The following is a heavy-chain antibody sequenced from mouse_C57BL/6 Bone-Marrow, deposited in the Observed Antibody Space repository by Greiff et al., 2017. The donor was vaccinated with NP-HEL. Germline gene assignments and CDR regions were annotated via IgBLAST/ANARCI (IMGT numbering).Heavy chain of an antibody. J-gene: IGHJ3*01. CDR3: ARWKDYDYDGAY. Sequence: QVQLKQPGAELVKPGASVKLSCKASGYTFTSYWMHWVKQRPGQGLEWIGMIHPNSGSTNYNEKFKSKATLTVDKDTSTAYKQLRSLTSEDSAVYYCARWKDYDYDGAYGGQGTLVTVSA. CDR2: IHPNSGST. V-gene: IGHV1-64*01. D-gene: IGHD2-4*01. CDR1: GYTFTSYW.